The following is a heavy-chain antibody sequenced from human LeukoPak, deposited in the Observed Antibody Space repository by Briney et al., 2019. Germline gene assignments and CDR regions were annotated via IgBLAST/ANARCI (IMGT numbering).Heavy chain of an antibody. V-gene: IGHV4-4*07. CDR2: IYTRGST. CDR3: ARDAGSALLWFGELWHYYYYGMDV. D-gene: IGHD3-10*01. Sequence: SETLSLTCTVSGGSISSYCWSWIRQPAGKGLEWIGRIYTRGSTNYNPSLKSRVTMSVDTSKNQFSLKLSSVTAADTAVYYCARDAGSALLWFGELWHYYYYGMDVWGQRTTVTVSS. CDR1: GGSISSYC. J-gene: IGHJ6*02.